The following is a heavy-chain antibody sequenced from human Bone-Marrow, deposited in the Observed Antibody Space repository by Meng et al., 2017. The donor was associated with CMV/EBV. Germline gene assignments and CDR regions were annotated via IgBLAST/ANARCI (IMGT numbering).Heavy chain of an antibody. CDR3: ARGHYYDSSGYYWGADYFDY. Sequence: ASVKVSCKASGYTFTSYGISWVRQAPGQGLEWMGWISAYNGNTNYAQKLQGRVTMTTDTSTSTAYMELRSLRSDDTAVYYCARGHYYDSSGYYWGADYFDYCGQGTLVTASS. V-gene: IGHV1-18*01. D-gene: IGHD3-22*01. J-gene: IGHJ4*02. CDR2: ISAYNGNT. CDR1: GYTFTSYG.